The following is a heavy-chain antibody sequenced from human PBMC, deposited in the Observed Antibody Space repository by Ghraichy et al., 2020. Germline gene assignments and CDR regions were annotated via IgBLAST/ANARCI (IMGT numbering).Heavy chain of an antibody. CDR3: ARLGRLAAGQAYYYGMDV. D-gene: IGHD6-13*01. V-gene: IGHV4-39*01. J-gene: IGHJ6*02. CDR1: GGSISSSSYY. Sequence: SETLSLTCTVSGGSISSSSYYWGWIRQPPGKGLEWIGRIYYSGSTYYNPSLKSRVTISVDTSKNQFSLKLSSVTAADTAVYYCARLGRLAAGQAYYYGMDVWGQGTTVTVSS. CDR2: IYYSGST.